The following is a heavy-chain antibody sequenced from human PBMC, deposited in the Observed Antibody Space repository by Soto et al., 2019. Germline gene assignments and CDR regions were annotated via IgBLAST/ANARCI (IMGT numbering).Heavy chain of an antibody. J-gene: IGHJ5*02. D-gene: IGHD2-8*01. CDR1: GGSISSSSYY. CDR3: ARLLGDIVLVVYAIRSGWFDP. CDR2: IYYSGST. V-gene: IGHV4-39*01. Sequence: QLQLQESGPGLVKPSETLSLTCTVSGGSISSSSYYWGWIRQPPGKGLEWIGSIYYSGSTYYNPSLKSRVTISVDSSKNQFSLKLSSVTAADTAVYYCARLLGDIVLVVYAIRSGWFDPWGQGTLVTVSS.